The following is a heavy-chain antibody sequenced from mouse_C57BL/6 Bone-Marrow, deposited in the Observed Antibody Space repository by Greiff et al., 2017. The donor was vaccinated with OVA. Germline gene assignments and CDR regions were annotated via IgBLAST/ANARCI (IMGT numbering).Heavy chain of an antibody. Sequence: EVKLVESEGGLVQPGSSMKLSCTASGFTFSDYYMAWVRQVPEKGLEWVANINYDGSSTYYLDSLKSRFIISRDNAKNILYLQMSSLKSEDTATYYCARDYDEYFDVWGTGTTVTVSS. J-gene: IGHJ1*03. CDR3: ARDYDEYFDV. D-gene: IGHD2-12*01. V-gene: IGHV5-16*01. CDR2: INYDGSST. CDR1: GFTFSDYY.